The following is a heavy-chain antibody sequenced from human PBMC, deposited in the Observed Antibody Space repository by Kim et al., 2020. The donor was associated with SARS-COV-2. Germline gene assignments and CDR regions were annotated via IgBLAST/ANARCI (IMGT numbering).Heavy chain of an antibody. Sequence: SETLSLTCTVSGGSISSYYWIWIRQPAGKGLEWIGRIYTSGSTNYNPSLKSRVTMSVDTSKNQFSLKLSSVTAADTAVYYCAREGYFDWLQSLGYFDYWGQGTLVTVSS. CDR1: GGSISSYY. J-gene: IGHJ4*02. D-gene: IGHD3-9*01. CDR3: AREGYFDWLQSLGYFDY. CDR2: IYTSGST. V-gene: IGHV4-4*07.